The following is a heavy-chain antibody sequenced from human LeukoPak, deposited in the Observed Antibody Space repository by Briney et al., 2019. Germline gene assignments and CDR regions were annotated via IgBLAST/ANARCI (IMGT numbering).Heavy chain of an antibody. CDR2: INHSGST. V-gene: IGHV4-34*01. D-gene: IGHD3-22*01. Sequence: SETLSLTCAVYGGSFSGYYWSWIRQPPGKGLEWIGEINHSGSTNYNPSLKSRVTISIDTSKNQFSLKLSSVTAADTAVYYCARQLMIDYYYYYYYMDVWGRGTTVTVSS. J-gene: IGHJ6*03. CDR1: GGSFSGYY. CDR3: ARQLMIDYYYYYYYMDV.